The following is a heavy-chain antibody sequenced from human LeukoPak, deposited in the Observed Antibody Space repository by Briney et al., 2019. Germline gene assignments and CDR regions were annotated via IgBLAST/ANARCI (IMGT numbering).Heavy chain of an antibody. V-gene: IGHV3-23*01. J-gene: IGHJ4*02. D-gene: IGHD1-26*01. CDR3: AKGGKWDVTPFDY. CDR2: ISASGGST. CDR1: GFTFSSSA. Sequence: GGSLRLSCAASGFTFSSSAMSWVRQVPGKGLEWVSGISASGGSTNYADSVRGRFTISRDNSKNTLYVQMNSLRDEDTALYYCAKGGKWDVTPFDYWGQGTLVTVSS.